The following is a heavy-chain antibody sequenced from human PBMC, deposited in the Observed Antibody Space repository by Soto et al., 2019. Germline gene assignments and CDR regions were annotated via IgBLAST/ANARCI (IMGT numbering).Heavy chain of an antibody. V-gene: IGHV3-7*01. Sequence: EVLLVESGGGLVQPGGSLRLSCAASGFTLSHSWMNWVRRTPGKGLEWVANINPDGSNQYYVDSVKGQFTISKDNAKNALYLQMDSLRGEDTAIYHCTRVATGGTPDNWGQGTLVTVSS. J-gene: IGHJ4*02. CDR2: INPDGSNQ. D-gene: IGHD3-16*01. CDR3: TRVATGGTPDN. CDR1: GFTLSHSW.